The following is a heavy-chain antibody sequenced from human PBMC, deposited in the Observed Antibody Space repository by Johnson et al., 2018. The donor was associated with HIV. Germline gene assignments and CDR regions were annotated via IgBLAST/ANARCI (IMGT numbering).Heavy chain of an antibody. V-gene: IGHV3-7*01. J-gene: IGHJ3*02. CDR1: GFTFSSYW. CDR2: IKQDGSEK. CDR3: ARQPDNFWSSDAFVI. Sequence: VQLVESGGGLVQPGGSLRLSCAASGFTFSSYWMSWVRQAPGKGLEWVANIKQDGSEKYYVDSVKVRFTISRDNAKNSVFLQMNSLRVEDTAIYYCARQPDNFWSSDAFVIWGQGTMVTVSS. D-gene: IGHD3-3*01.